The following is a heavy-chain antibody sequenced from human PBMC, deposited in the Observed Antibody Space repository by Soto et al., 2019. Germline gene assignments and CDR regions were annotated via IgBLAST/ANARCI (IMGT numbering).Heavy chain of an antibody. V-gene: IGHV5-51*01. CDR1: GYSFTSYW. CDR3: ARLRPTDFYDSSGYPDY. Sequence: PGESLKISCKGSGYSFTSYWIGWVRQMPGKGLEWMGIIYPGDSDTRYRPSFQGQVTISADKSISTAYLQWSSLKASDTAMYYCARLRPTDFYDSSGYPDYWGQGTLVTVSS. J-gene: IGHJ4*02. D-gene: IGHD3-22*01. CDR2: IYPGDSDT.